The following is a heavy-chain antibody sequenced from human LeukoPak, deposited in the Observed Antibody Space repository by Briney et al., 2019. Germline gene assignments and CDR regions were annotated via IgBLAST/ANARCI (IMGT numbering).Heavy chain of an antibody. J-gene: IGHJ4*02. D-gene: IGHD4-17*01. Sequence: SETLSLTCSVSGYSVSSDYYWGWIRQSPAQGLEWIGNVDPRGTTYYNPSLRRRATMSLESSKNEFSLRLTSVTAADSAVYYRATVRASHYGDWFFDSWGQGTLVTVSS. V-gene: IGHV4-38-2*02. CDR1: GYSVSSDYY. CDR2: VDPRGTT. CDR3: ATVRASHYGDWFFDS.